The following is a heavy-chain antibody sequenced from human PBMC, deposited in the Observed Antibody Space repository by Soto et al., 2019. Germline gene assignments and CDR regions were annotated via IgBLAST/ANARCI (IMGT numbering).Heavy chain of an antibody. J-gene: IGHJ4*02. Sequence: QVQLVQSGAEVKKPGASVKVSCKASGYTFTSYGISWVRQAPGQGLEWMGWISADNGNTNYAQKLQGRVTMTTDTPTSRAYMELRSLRSDDTAVYYCARTGDTAMVKVANDYWGQGTLVTVSS. CDR3: ARTGDTAMVKVANDY. V-gene: IGHV1-18*01. D-gene: IGHD5-18*01. CDR2: ISADNGNT. CDR1: GYTFTSYG.